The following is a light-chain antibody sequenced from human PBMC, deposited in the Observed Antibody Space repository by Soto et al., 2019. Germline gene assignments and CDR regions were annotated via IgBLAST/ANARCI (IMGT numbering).Light chain of an antibody. Sequence: ELVLTQSPATLSLSPGAIAILSCRASQSVGTYLAWYQQKPGKAPRLLIYDASNRSTGIPARFGGSGSGTDFNLTINSLEPEDVAVYYCQQRSNWPWTFGPMTKVYIK. V-gene: IGKV3-11*01. CDR3: QQRSNWPWT. CDR1: QSVGTY. CDR2: DAS. J-gene: IGKJ3*01.